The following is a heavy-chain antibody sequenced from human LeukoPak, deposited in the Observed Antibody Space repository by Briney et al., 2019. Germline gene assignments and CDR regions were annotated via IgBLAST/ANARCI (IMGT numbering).Heavy chain of an antibody. Sequence: ASVKVSCKASGYTFTGYYMHWVRQAPGQGLEWMGWINPNSGGTNYAQKFQGRVTMTRDTSISTAYMELSRLRSDDTAVYYCAIFRIRNGAFDPWGQGTLVTVSS. J-gene: IGHJ5*02. CDR3: AIFRIRNGAFDP. CDR2: INPNSGGT. V-gene: IGHV1-2*02. CDR1: GYTFTGYY. D-gene: IGHD2-8*01.